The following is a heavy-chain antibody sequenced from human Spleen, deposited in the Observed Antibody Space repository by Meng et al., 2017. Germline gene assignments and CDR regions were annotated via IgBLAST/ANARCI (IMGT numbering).Heavy chain of an antibody. CDR2: IYYSGST. Sequence: QLQLQESEPRLVRPSETLSLTCTVSGGSVSSSSYYWGWIRQPPGKGLEWIGNIYYSGSTYYNPSLKSRVSISVDTSKNQFSLKLSSVTAADTAVYYCARGRPYFDYWGQGTLVTVSS. J-gene: IGHJ4*02. V-gene: IGHV4-39*01. CDR1: GGSVSSSSYY. CDR3: ARGRPYFDY.